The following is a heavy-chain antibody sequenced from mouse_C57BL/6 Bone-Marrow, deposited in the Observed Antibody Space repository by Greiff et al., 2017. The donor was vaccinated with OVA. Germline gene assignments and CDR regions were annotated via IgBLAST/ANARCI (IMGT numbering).Heavy chain of an antibody. CDR3: ARISSYYYGSSHWYFDV. CDR1: GFNIKNTY. D-gene: IGHD1-1*01. J-gene: IGHJ1*03. Sequence: EVQGVESVAELVRPGASVKLSCTASGFNIKNTYMHWVKQRPEQGLEWIGRIDPANGNTKYAPKFQGKATITADTSSNTAYLQLSSLTSEDTAIYYCARISSYYYGSSHWYFDVWGTGTTVTVSS. V-gene: IGHV14-3*01. CDR2: IDPANGNT.